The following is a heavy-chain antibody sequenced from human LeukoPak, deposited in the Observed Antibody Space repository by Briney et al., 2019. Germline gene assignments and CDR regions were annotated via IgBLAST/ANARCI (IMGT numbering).Heavy chain of an antibody. V-gene: IGHV4-39*01. Sequence: SETLSLTCVVSSGSISSSPYYWGWVRQPPGKGLEWIGSIHHSGRTYYNPSLKSRVAIPVDTARNQFSLRVPSVTAADTAVYYCVSSSWAFDFWGQGTLVSVSS. CDR3: VSSSWAFDF. D-gene: IGHD6-13*01. J-gene: IGHJ4*02. CDR2: IHHSGRT. CDR1: SGSISSSPYY.